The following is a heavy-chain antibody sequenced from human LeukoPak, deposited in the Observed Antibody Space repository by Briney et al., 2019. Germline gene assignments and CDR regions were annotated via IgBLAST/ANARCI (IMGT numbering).Heavy chain of an antibody. J-gene: IGHJ6*04. CDR3: AELGITMIGGV. CDR1: EFSFSSYA. D-gene: IGHD3-10*02. CDR2: ISSSGSTI. Sequence: PGGSLRLSCAASEFSFSSYAMRWVRQAPGKGLEWVSYISSSGSTIYYADSVKGRFTISRDNAKNSLYLQMNSLRAEDTAVYYCAELGITMIGGVWGKGTTVTISS. V-gene: IGHV3-48*03.